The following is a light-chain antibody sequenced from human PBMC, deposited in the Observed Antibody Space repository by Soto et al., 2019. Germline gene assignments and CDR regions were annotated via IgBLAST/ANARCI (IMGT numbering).Light chain of an antibody. J-gene: IGKJ5*01. Sequence: IQMSQSPSSLSASAGDRVSISCRASQSISIYLNWYQQKPGKVTKLLIYGASTLQSEVPSRFSGSGSGTDFTLTISSLQPEDSATYFCQQSYSIPLTFGQGTRVEIK. CDR2: GAS. V-gene: IGKV1-39*01. CDR3: QQSYSIPLT. CDR1: QSISIY.